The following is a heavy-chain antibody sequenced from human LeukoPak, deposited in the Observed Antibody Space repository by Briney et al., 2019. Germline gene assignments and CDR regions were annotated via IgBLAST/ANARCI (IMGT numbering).Heavy chain of an antibody. CDR3: AKGARSSWFAD. V-gene: IGHV3-23*01. D-gene: IGHD6-13*01. Sequence: PGGSLRLSCAASGFTFSSYAFSWVRQAPGKGLEWVSTIGGTAGNTYHADSVKGRFTVSRDNSKNTLYLQVNSLRAEDTAVYFCAKGARSSWFADWGQGTLVTVSS. CDR1: GFTFSSYA. J-gene: IGHJ4*02. CDR2: IGGTAGNT.